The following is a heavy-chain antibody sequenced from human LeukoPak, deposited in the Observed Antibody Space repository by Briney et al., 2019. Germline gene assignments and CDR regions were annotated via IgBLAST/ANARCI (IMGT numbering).Heavy chain of an antibody. Sequence: GESLRLSCAASGFTFSNAWMNWVRQAPGKGLEWVGRIKSKTDGGTTDYAAPVKGRFTISRDDSKTPLYLQMNSLKTEDTAVYSCPKNDEYSSGWSFWGQGTLVTVSP. CDR3: PKNDEYSSGWSF. CDR2: IKSKTDGGTT. V-gene: IGHV3-15*01. D-gene: IGHD6-19*01. CDR1: GFTFSNAW. J-gene: IGHJ4*02.